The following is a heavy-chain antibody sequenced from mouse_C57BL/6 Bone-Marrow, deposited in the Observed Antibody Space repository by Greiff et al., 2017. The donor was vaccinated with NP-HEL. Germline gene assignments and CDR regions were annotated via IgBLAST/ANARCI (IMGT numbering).Heavy chain of an antibody. D-gene: IGHD1-1*01. V-gene: IGHV1-69*01. CDR2: IDPSDSYT. CDR1: GYTFTSYW. J-gene: IGHJ1*03. Sequence: VQLQQPGAELVMPGASVKLSCKASGYTFTSYWMHWVKQRPGQGLEWIGEIDPSDSYTNYNQKFKGKSTLTVDKSSSTAYMQLSSLTSEDSAVYYCARCGYYGSSPSYWYFDVWGTGTTVTVSS. CDR3: ARCGYYGSSPSYWYFDV.